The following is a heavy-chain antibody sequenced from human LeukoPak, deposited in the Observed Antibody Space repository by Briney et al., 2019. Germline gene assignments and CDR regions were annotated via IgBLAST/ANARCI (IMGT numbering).Heavy chain of an antibody. J-gene: IGHJ4*02. CDR3: VRDRRGWYPSGLFQTRPFAYYFDY. Sequence: NPGGSLRLSCAASGFTFSDYYMSWIRQAPGKGLEWVSYISSSGSTIYYADSVKGRFTISRDNAKNSLYLQMISLRAEDTAVYYCVRDRRGWYPSGLFQTRPFAYYFDYWGQGTLVTVSS. D-gene: IGHD2-15*01. V-gene: IGHV3-11*04. CDR1: GFTFSDYY. CDR2: ISSSGSTI.